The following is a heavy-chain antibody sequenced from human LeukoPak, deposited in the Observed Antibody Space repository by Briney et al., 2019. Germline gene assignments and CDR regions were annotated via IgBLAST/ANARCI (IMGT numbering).Heavy chain of an antibody. Sequence: GGSLSLSXAASGFTFSSYSMNCVGQPPGRGREWFSSINSSSNYIYYADSVKGRFTISRDNAKNSLYLQMNSLRAEDTAVYYCAKGYSYGSGYAFDIWGQGTMVTVSS. J-gene: IGHJ3*02. CDR3: AKGYSYGSGYAFDI. CDR1: GFTFSSYS. V-gene: IGHV3-21*01. D-gene: IGHD5-18*01. CDR2: INSSSNYI.